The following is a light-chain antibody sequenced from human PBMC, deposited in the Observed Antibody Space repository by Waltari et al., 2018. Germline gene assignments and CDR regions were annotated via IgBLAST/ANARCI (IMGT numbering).Light chain of an antibody. Sequence: QSALPQPPSASGSPGQSVTISCTGTSGDVGFYNYVSWYQQHPGKAPKLMIYEVNKRPSGVPDRFSGSKSGNTASLTVSGLQAEDEADYYCSSYAGTTSVFGTGTKVTVL. CDR2: EVN. V-gene: IGLV2-8*01. J-gene: IGLJ1*01. CDR3: SSYAGTTSV. CDR1: SGDVGFYNY.